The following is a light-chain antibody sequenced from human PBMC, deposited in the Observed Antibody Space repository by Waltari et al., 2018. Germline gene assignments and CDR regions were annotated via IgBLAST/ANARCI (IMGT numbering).Light chain of an antibody. Sequence: QSVLTQPPSASGTPGQIITISCSGSRSNIGSNTVNWYHQLPGTAPKLLIYSNNQRPSGVPDRFSGSKSGTSASLAISGLQSEDEADYYCAAWDDSLNGYVFGTGTKVTVL. J-gene: IGLJ1*01. CDR2: SNN. V-gene: IGLV1-44*01. CDR1: RSNIGSNT. CDR3: AAWDDSLNGYV.